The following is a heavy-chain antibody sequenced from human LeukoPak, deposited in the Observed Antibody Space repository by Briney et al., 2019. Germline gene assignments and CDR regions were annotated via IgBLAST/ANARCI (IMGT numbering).Heavy chain of an antibody. V-gene: IGHV1-2*02. J-gene: IGHJ4*02. CDR1: GYTFTGYY. CDR3: AWYYYDSSGYYSVLFDY. CDR2: INPNSGGT. Sequence: GSAVKVCCKGSGYTFTGYYMHWVRQAPGQGIEWMGWINPNSGGTNYAQEFQGRVTMTRDTSISTAYMELNRLRSDDTAVYYCAWYYYDSSGYYSVLFDYWGQGTLVTVSS. D-gene: IGHD3-22*01.